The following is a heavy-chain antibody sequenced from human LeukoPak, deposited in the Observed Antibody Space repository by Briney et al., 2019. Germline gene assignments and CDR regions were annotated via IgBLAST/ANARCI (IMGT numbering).Heavy chain of an antibody. Sequence: GGSLRLSCAASGFTFSSYSMNWVRQAPGKGLEWISSISSSSSYIYYADSVKGRFTISRDNAKNSLYLQMNSLRAEDTAVYYCARVYHSYGVDYWGQGTLVTVSS. J-gene: IGHJ4*02. D-gene: IGHD5-18*01. CDR3: ARVYHSYGVDY. CDR1: GFTFSSYS. CDR2: ISSSSSYI. V-gene: IGHV3-21*01.